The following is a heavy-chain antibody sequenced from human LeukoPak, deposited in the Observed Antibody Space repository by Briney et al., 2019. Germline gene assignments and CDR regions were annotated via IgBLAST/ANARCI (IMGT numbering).Heavy chain of an antibody. CDR1: GYTFTSYG. V-gene: IGHV1-18*01. Sequence: ASVKVSCKASGYTFTSYGISRVRQAPGQGLEWMGWISAYNGNTNYAQKLQGRVTMTTDTSTSTAYMELRSLRSDDTAVYYCSVLPITIFGVVKRDAFDIWGQGTMVTVSS. CDR2: ISAYNGNT. CDR3: SVLPITIFGVVKRDAFDI. D-gene: IGHD3-3*01. J-gene: IGHJ3*02.